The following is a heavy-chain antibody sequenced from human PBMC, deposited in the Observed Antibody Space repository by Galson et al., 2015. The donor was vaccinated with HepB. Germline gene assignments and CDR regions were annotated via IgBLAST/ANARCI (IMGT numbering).Heavy chain of an antibody. CDR3: ARSQLWFGELRPKVLPGFDP. CDR2: IYHSGST. V-gene: IGHV4-4*02. Sequence: SETLSLTCAVSGGSISSSNWWSWVRQPPGKGLEWIGEIYHSGSTNYNPSLKSRVTISVDKSKNQFSLKLSSVTAADTAVYYCARSQLWFGELRPKVLPGFDPWGQGTLVTVSS. CDR1: GGSISSSNW. D-gene: IGHD3-10*01. J-gene: IGHJ5*02.